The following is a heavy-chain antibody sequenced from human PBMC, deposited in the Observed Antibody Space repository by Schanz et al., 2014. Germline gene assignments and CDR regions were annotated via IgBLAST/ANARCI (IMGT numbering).Heavy chain of an antibody. V-gene: IGHV3-30-3*01. CDR3: AKDLAAVGVFDY. CDR2: ISHDGNNK. J-gene: IGHJ4*02. D-gene: IGHD6-13*01. CDR1: GFTFSSYA. Sequence: VQLVESGGGLIKPGGSLRLSCAASGFTFSSYAMSWVRQAPGKGLEWAALISHDGNNKHYVDSVEGRFTISRDNSKNTLYLQMNSLRAEDTAIYYCAKDLAAVGVFDYWGQGTLVTVSS.